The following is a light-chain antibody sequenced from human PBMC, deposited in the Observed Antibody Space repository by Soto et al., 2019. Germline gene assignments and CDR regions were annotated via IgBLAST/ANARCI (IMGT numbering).Light chain of an antibody. CDR2: GAS. J-gene: IGKJ4*01. Sequence: EIVLTQSPCTLSLSPGERATLSCRASQSVSSTYLAWYRQKPGQAPRLLIYGASTRATGIPATFSGSGSGTEFTLTITSLQSEDVAVYYCQHYYSSPLTFGGGTKVDIK. CDR3: QHYYSSPLT. CDR1: QSVSSTY. V-gene: IGKV3-15*01.